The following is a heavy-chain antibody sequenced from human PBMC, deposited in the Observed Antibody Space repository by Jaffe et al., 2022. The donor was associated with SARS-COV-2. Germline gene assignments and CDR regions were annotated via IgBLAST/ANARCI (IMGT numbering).Heavy chain of an antibody. CDR3: ATSTYSGRYYVSFDY. J-gene: IGHJ4*02. CDR1: GYSFTSYW. D-gene: IGHD1-26*01. V-gene: IGHV5-51*01. CDR2: IYPGDSDT. Sequence: EVQLVQSGPEVKKPGESLKISCKGSGYSFTSYWIGWVRQMPGKGLEWMGIIYPGDSDTRYNPSFQGQVTISADKSISTAYLQWSSLKASDTAMYYCATSTYSGRYYVSFDYWGQGTLVTVSS.